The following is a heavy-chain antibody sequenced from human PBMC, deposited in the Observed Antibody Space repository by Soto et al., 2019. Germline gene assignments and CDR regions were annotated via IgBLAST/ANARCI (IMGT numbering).Heavy chain of an antibody. CDR2: VYPGDSDT. J-gene: IGHJ3*02. D-gene: IGHD3-3*02. Sequence: GESLKISCKGSGYRFTTYWIGWVRQMPGKGLEWMGIVYPGDSDTRYSPSFQGQVTISVDKSISTAYLQWSSLKASDTAMYYCVRCISDKNLPDAFDIWGQRTTVTVSS. CDR3: VRCISDKNLPDAFDI. CDR1: GYRFTTYW. V-gene: IGHV5-51*01.